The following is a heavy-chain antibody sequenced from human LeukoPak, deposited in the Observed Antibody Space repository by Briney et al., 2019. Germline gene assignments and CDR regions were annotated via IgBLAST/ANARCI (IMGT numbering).Heavy chain of an antibody. CDR1: GYTFTSYG. CDR3: ARDNNLGPDY. D-gene: IGHD1/OR15-1a*01. V-gene: IGHV1-18*01. J-gene: IGHJ4*02. Sequence: ASVKVSCKASGYTFTSYGISWVRQAPGQGLEWMGWIMPKSGATHYARNFQGRVTLSTDTSITTLYMELTSLASDDTAVYFCARDNNLGPDYWGQGTLATVSS. CDR2: IMPKSGAT.